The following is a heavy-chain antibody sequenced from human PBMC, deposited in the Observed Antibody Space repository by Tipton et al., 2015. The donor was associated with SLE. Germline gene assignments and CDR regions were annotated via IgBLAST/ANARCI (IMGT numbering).Heavy chain of an antibody. V-gene: IGHV4-39*07. D-gene: IGHD2-15*01. CDR3: ARGSVVADDY. Sequence: TLSLTCTVSGVSISTNSHYWGWIRQPPGKGLEWIGSFSSGRNTYLNASLKSRVTISVEASKNQLSLTLKYVTAADTAVYYCARGSVVADDYWGQGTLVTVSS. CDR1: GVSISTNSHY. J-gene: IGHJ4*02. CDR2: FSSGRNT.